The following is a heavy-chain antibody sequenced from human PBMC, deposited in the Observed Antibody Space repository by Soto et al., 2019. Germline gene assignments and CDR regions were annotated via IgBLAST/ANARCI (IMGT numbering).Heavy chain of an antibody. Sequence: KPSVTLSLTCTVSGGSISSYYWSWIRQPPGKGLEWIGYIYYSGSTNYNPSLKSRGTISVDTPKNQFSLKQSSVTAADTAVYYCARSYDASSGYYSIDYWGQGTLVTVSS. CDR3: ARSYDASSGYYSIDY. J-gene: IGHJ4*02. V-gene: IGHV4-59*01. CDR1: GGSISSYY. CDR2: IYYSGST. D-gene: IGHD3-22*01.